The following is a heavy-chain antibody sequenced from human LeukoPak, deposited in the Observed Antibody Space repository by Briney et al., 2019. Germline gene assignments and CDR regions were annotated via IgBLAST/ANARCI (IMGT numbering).Heavy chain of an antibody. D-gene: IGHD3-3*01. J-gene: IGHJ5*02. CDR2: ISSSSSYI. Sequence: GGSLRLSCAASGFTFSASDMNWVRQTPGKGLEWVSSISSSSSYIYYADSVKGRFSISRDNAKKSLYLQMNSLRAEDTAVYDCERDPSGDDDFWSGYYTNYFDPWGQGTLVTVSS. CDR3: ERDPSGDDDFWSGYYTNYFDP. CDR1: GFTFSASD. V-gene: IGHV3-21*01.